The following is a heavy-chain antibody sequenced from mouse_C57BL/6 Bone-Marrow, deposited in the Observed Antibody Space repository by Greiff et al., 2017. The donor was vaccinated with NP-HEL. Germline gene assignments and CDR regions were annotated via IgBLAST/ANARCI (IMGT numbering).Heavy chain of an antibody. Sequence: VKLQESGPELVKPGASVKISCKASGYAFSSSWMNWVKQRPGKGLEWIGRIYPGDGDTNYNGKFKGKATLTADNSSSTAYMQLSSLTSEDSAVYFCATVVPFDDWGQGTTLTVSS. CDR1: GYAFSSSW. D-gene: IGHD1-1*01. CDR3: ATVVPFDD. J-gene: IGHJ2*01. CDR2: IYPGDGDT. V-gene: IGHV1-82*01.